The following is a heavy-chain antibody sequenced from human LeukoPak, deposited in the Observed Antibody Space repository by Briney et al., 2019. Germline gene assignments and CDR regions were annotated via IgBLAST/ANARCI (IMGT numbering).Heavy chain of an antibody. CDR1: GGSFSGYY. V-gene: IGHV4-34*01. CDR3: ARGRRITMVRGVIINYNYFGY. J-gene: IGHJ4*02. Sequence: SETLSLTCAVYGGSFSGYYWSWIRQPPGKGLEWIGEINHSGSTNYNPSLKSRVTISVDTSKNQFSLKLSSVTAADTAVYYCARGRRITMVRGVIINYNYFGYWGQGTLVTVSS. CDR2: INHSGST. D-gene: IGHD3-10*01.